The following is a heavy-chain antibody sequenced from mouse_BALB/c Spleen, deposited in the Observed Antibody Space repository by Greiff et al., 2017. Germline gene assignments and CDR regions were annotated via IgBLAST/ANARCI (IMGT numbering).Heavy chain of an antibody. D-gene: IGHD2-2*01. V-gene: IGHV5-9-4*01. Sequence: EVQGVESGGGLVKPGGSLKLSCAASGFTFSSYAMSWVRQSPEKRLEWVAEISSGGSYTYYPDTVTGRFTISRDNAKNTLYLEMSSLRAEDTAMFEGARDRGGYDEEGYFEVWGAGTTVTVSA. CDR2: ISSGGSYT. CDR1: GFTFSSYA. J-gene: IGHJ1*01. CDR3: ARDRGGYDEEGYFEV.